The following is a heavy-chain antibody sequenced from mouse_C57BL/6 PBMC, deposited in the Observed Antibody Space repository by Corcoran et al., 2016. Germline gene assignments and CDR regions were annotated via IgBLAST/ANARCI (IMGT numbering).Heavy chain of an antibody. CDR3: ARRGGSSSPVDY. D-gene: IGHD1-1*01. V-gene: IGHV9-3*01. CDR2: INTYSGVP. Sequence: QIQLVQSGPELKKPRETVKISCKASGYTFTTCGMSWVRQAPGKGLKGMGWINTYSGVPTYADDFKGRFAFSLETSASTDYLQINHLNNEDTATYFCARRGGSSSPVDYWGQGTTLTVS. J-gene: IGHJ2*01. CDR1: GYTFTTCG.